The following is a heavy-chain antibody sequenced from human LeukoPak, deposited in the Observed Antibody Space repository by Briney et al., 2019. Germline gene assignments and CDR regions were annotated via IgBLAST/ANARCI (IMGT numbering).Heavy chain of an antibody. V-gene: IGHV3-74*01. CDR2: INSDGSTT. CDR1: GFTFSSYW. CDR3: ARERGSYSDPVDY. J-gene: IGHJ4*02. D-gene: IGHD2-15*01. Sequence: PGGSLRLSCAASGFTFSSYWMHWVRQAPGKGLVWVSRINSDGSTTTYADSVKGRFTISRDNANNTLYMQMNSLRAEDTAVYYCARERGSYSDPVDYWGQGTLVTVSS.